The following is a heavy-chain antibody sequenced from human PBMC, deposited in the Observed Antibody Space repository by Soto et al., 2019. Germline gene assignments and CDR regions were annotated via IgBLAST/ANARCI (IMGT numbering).Heavy chain of an antibody. Sequence: QLQLQESGPGLVKPSETLSLTCTVSGGSISSSSYYWGWIRQPPGKGLEWIGSIYYSGSTYYNPSLKSRVTLSVDTSKNQFSLKLSSVPAADTAVYYCAKGGSGSYSHAFDIWGQGTMVTVSS. D-gene: IGHD3-10*01. J-gene: IGHJ3*02. CDR3: AKGGSGSYSHAFDI. CDR1: GGSISSSSYY. CDR2: IYYSGST. V-gene: IGHV4-39*01.